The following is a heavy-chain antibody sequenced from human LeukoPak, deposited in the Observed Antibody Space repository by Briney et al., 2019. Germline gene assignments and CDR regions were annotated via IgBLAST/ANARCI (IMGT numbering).Heavy chain of an antibody. D-gene: IGHD4-17*01. V-gene: IGHV3-73*01. J-gene: IGHJ4*02. CDR3: TRKTLSGDYAY. CDR2: IRSKATSYAT. Sequence: GRSLRLSCVASGFTFSGSAMHWVRQASGKGLEWVGRIRSKATSYATAYAASVKCRFTISRDDSKNTAYLQMNSLQTEDTAVYYCTRKTLSGDYAYWGEGTLVTVSS. CDR1: GFTFSGSA.